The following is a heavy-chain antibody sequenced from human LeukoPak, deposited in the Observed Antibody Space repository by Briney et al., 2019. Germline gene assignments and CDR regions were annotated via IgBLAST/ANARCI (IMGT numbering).Heavy chain of an antibody. CDR3: ARLYEVTGILYYNIAGAFDI. J-gene: IGHJ3*02. Sequence: PGGSLRLSCAASGFTFSSYSMNWVRQAPGKGLEWVSSISISSSYIYYADSVKGRFTISRDNAKNSLYLQMNSLRAEDTAVYYCARLYEVTGILYYNIAGAFDIWGQGTMVTVSS. CDR1: GFTFSSYS. V-gene: IGHV3-21*01. D-gene: IGHD2-8*01. CDR2: ISISSSYI.